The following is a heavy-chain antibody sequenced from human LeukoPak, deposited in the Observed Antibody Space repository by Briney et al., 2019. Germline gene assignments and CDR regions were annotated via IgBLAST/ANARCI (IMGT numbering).Heavy chain of an antibody. Sequence: ASVKVSCKASGYAFTDYYLHWMRQAPGQGLEWMGWINPNTSGTNYAPRFQDRVIMTRDTSITTAYMELTSLRSDDTAVYYCSRDTTMARWFDPWGQGTLVTVSS. D-gene: IGHD5-24*01. CDR3: SRDTTMARWFDP. J-gene: IGHJ5*02. CDR2: INPNTSGT. V-gene: IGHV1-2*02. CDR1: GYAFTDYY.